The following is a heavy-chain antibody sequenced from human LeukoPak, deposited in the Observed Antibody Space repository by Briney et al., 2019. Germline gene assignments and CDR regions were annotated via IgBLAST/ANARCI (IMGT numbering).Heavy chain of an antibody. D-gene: IGHD3-3*01. CDR2: IYYSGST. J-gene: IGHJ4*02. CDR1: GGSISSYY. Sequence: SETLSLTCTVSGGSISSYYWSWIRQPPVKVLEWIGYIYYSGSTNYNPSLKSRVTISVDTSKNQFSLKLSSVTAADTAVYYCASGYYDFWSGYQHFDYWGQGTLVTVSS. CDR3: ASGYYDFWSGYQHFDY. V-gene: IGHV4-59*08.